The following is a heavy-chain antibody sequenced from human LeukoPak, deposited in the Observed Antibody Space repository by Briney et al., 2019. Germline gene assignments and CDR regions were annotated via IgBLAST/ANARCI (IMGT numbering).Heavy chain of an antibody. CDR3: ARSLSYYDSSGIDAFDI. CDR1: GFTFDDYG. Sequence: PGGSLRLSCAASGFTFDDYGMSWVRQAPGKGLEWVSGINWNGGSTGYADSVKGRFTNSRDNAKNSLYLQMNSLRAEDTALYHCARSLSYYDSSGIDAFDIWGQGTMVTVSS. V-gene: IGHV3-20*01. CDR2: INWNGGST. J-gene: IGHJ3*02. D-gene: IGHD3-22*01.